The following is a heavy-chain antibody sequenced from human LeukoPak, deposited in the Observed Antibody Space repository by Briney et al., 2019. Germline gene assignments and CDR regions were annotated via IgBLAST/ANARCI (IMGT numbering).Heavy chain of an antibody. CDR3: AKGMLAGGWRRGNAFDI. Sequence: GGSLRLSCAASGFTFSSYAMSWVRQAPGKGLEWVSAISSSGGSTYYADSVKGRFTISRDNSKNTLYLQMNSLRAEDTAVYYCAKGMLAGGWRRGNAFDIWGQGTMVTVSS. CDR1: GFTFSSYA. V-gene: IGHV3-23*01. D-gene: IGHD6-19*01. J-gene: IGHJ3*02. CDR2: ISSSGGST.